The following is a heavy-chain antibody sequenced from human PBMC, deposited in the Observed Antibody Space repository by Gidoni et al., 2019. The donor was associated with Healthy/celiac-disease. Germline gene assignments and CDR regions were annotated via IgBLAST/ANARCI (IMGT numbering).Heavy chain of an antibody. CDR3: ARDGYYGDPDY. CDR2: ISAYKGNT. CDR1: GYTFTSYG. Sequence: QVQLVQSGAEGKTPGASVKVSCKASGYTFTSYGLSWVGPAPGQVLVWMGWISAYKGNTNDAQKLQGIVTMTTDTSTSTAYMELRSLRSDDTSVYYCARDGYYGDPDYWGQGTLVTVSS. J-gene: IGHJ4*02. D-gene: IGHD4-17*01. V-gene: IGHV1-18*01.